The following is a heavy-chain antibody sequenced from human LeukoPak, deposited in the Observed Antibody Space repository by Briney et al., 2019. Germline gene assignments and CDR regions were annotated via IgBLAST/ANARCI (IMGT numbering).Heavy chain of an antibody. V-gene: IGHV3-43*02. CDR1: GFTFDDYP. Sequence: TGGSLRLSCAASGFTFDDYPMHWVRQAPGRGLEWVSLISGDGGSTYYADSVKGRFTISRDNSKNSLYLQMNSLRTEDTALYYCAKVIYSGYDLFDYWGQGTLVTVSS. CDR2: ISGDGGST. D-gene: IGHD5-12*01. CDR3: AKVIYSGYDLFDY. J-gene: IGHJ4*02.